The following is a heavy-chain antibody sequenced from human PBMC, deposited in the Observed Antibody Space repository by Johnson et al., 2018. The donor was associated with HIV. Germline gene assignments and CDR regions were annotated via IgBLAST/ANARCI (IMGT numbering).Heavy chain of an antibody. CDR3: ARGRRIQLWLLADAFDI. D-gene: IGHD5-18*01. CDR2: ISYDGSNK. CDR1: GFTFSNYA. Sequence: QVQLVESGGGVVQPGRSLRLSCAASGFTFSNYAMHWVRQAPGKGLEWLSVISYDGSNKYYADSVKGRFTISRDNSKNTLYLQMNSLRADDTAVYYCARGRRIQLWLLADAFDIWGQGTMVTVSP. J-gene: IGHJ3*02. V-gene: IGHV3-30*04.